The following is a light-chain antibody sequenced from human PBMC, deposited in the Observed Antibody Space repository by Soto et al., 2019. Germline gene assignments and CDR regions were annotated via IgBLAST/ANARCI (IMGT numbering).Light chain of an antibody. CDR2: KAS. V-gene: IGKV1-5*03. CDR3: QQYNSYSLLT. J-gene: IGKJ4*01. CDR1: QTINNW. Sequence: DIPMDQFPSILSASVGDRVTITCRASQTINNWLAWYQQKPGNPPKLLISKASNLESGVPSRFSGSGSETEFTLTISSLQPDDFATYYCQQYNSYSLLTFAGGTRVDIK.